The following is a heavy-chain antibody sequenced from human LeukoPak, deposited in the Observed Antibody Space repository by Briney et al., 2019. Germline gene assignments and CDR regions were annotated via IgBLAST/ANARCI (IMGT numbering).Heavy chain of an antibody. CDR1: GFTFSSYW. CDR2: IKQDGGEK. J-gene: IGHJ4*02. V-gene: IGHV3-7*01. CDR3: ARDKVVGATKFDS. Sequence: QPGGSLRLSCAASGFTFSSYWMSWVRQAPGKGLEWVANIKQDGGEKYYVDSVKGRFTISRDNAENSLFLQMTGLRAEDTAVYYCARDKVVGATKFDSWGQGTLVSVSS. D-gene: IGHD1-26*01.